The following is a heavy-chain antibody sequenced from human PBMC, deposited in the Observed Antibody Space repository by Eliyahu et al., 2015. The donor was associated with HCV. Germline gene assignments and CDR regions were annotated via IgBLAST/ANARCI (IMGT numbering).Heavy chain of an antibody. CDR1: GXTXXPLX. J-gene: IGHJ4*02. Sequence: EVQLLESGGGLERPGGXRRLSCAAXGXTXXPLXVSWVRQAPGKGLEWVSTVSGSGTSTYYADSVRGRFTISRDNSKNTLYLLMNSLRAEDTAVYYCAKGPPGIHLGELSSFDHWGQGTLVSVSS. CDR3: AKGPPGIHLGELSSFDH. V-gene: IGHV3-23*01. D-gene: IGHD3-16*02. CDR2: VSGSGTST.